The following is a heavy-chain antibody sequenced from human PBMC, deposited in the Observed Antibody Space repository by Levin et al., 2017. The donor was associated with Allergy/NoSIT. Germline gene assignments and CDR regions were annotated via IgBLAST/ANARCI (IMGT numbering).Heavy chain of an antibody. V-gene: IGHV3-23*01. CDR2: ITGSGITT. Sequence: GGSLRLSCAASGFTFSSYAMSWVRQAPGMGLEWVSSITGSGITTYYADSVKGRFTISRDNSKNTLLLQLNSLRAEDTAVYYCARDFYFDYVGPGTLVTASS. CDR3: ARDFYFDY. CDR1: GFTFSSYA. J-gene: IGHJ4*02.